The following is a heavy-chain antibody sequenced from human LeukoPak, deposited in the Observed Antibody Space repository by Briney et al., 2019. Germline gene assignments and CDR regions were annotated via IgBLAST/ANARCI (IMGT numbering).Heavy chain of an antibody. CDR2: IYHSGRT. V-gene: IGHV4-38-2*02. CDR1: GYSISSGYY. CDR3: AREDYDISGYYRPY. D-gene: IGHD3-22*01. Sequence: SETLSLTCGVSGYSISSGYYWGWIRQPPGKGLEWIGSIYHSGRTYYNSSLKSRVTISVDTSKNQFSLKLNSVTAADTAVYYCAREDYDISGYYRPYWGQGTLVTVAS. J-gene: IGHJ4*02.